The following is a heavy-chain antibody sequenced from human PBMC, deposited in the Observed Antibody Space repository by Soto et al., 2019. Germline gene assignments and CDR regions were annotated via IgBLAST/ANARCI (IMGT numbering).Heavy chain of an antibody. Sequence: QVQLVQSGAEVKKPGASVKVSCKASGYTFTSYAMHWVRQAPGQRLEWMGWINAGNGNTKYSQKCQGRVPITRDTSASTAYMELSSLRSEDTAVYYCARSSTAAAGIYDYWGQGTLVTVSS. CDR3: ARSSTAAAGIYDY. CDR2: INAGNGNT. J-gene: IGHJ4*02. D-gene: IGHD6-13*01. CDR1: GYTFTSYA. V-gene: IGHV1-3*01.